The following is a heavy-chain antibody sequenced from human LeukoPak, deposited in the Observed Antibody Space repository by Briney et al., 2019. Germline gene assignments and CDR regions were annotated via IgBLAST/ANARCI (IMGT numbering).Heavy chain of an antibody. CDR2: IYSGGST. J-gene: IGHJ4*02. D-gene: IGHD2-2*01. CDR1: GFTVSSNY. V-gene: IGHV3-53*01. CDR3: ARVASAAHFDY. Sequence: GGSLRLSCAASGFTVSSNYMSWVRQAPGKGLEWVSVIYSGGSTYYADSVKGRFTISRDNSKNTLYFQMNSLRAEDTAVYYCARVASAAHFDYWGQGTLVTVSS.